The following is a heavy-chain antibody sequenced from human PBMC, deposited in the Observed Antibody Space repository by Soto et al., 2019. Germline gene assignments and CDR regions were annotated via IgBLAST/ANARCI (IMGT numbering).Heavy chain of an antibody. J-gene: IGHJ4*02. Sequence: EVQLVESGEGLVQPGGSLRLSCAASGFTFSNYAMHWVRQAPGKGLEYVSAISGNGFSTYYGDSVRGRFIISRDNSKNTLYLQMGSLRAEDMAVYYCARGPSTGATWLDYWGQGTLVTVSS. D-gene: IGHD4-17*01. CDR1: GFTFSNYA. CDR2: ISGNGFST. V-gene: IGHV3-64*02. CDR3: ARGPSTGATWLDY.